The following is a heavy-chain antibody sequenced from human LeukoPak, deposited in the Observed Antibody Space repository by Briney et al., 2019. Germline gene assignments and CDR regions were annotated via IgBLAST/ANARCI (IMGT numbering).Heavy chain of an antibody. CDR3: ARDYADYVGYFFFDY. CDR2: ISGGGETT. V-gene: IGHV3-23*01. D-gene: IGHD4-17*01. J-gene: IGHJ4*02. CDR1: GFTFNNYA. Sequence: GGSLRLSCAASGFTFNNYAMSWVRQAPGKGREWVSSISGGGETTYYADSAKGRFTISRDNSQNTLYLQMNSLRAEDTAVYYCARDYADYVGYFFFDYWGQGTLVTVSS.